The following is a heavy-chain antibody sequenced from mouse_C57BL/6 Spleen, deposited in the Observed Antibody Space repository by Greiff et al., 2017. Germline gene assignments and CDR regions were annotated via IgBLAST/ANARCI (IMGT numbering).Heavy chain of an antibody. Sequence: VQLQQSGPELVKPGASVKIPCKASGYTFTDYNMDWVKQSHGKSLEWLGDINPNNGGTIYNQKFKGKATLTVDKSSSTAYMELRSLTSADTAVYYSAREGDGYWYFDVWGTGTTGTVSS. CDR2: INPNNGGT. D-gene: IGHD2-3*01. J-gene: IGHJ1*03. V-gene: IGHV1-18*01. CDR1: GYTFTDYN. CDR3: AREGDGYWYFDV.